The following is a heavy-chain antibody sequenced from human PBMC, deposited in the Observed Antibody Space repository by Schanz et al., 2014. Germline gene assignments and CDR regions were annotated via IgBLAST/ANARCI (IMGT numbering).Heavy chain of an antibody. CDR1: GFSFSTYA. V-gene: IGHV3-74*02. CDR2: VSRDGSET. Sequence: VQLVESGGGVVQPGRSLRLSCAASGFSFSTYAMHWVRQPPGKGLLWVSRVSRDGSETTYVDSVRGRFTISRDTAKNTVFLQMNNLRAEDTAVYYCARGASRDYFAMDVWGQGTTVTVSS. J-gene: IGHJ6*02. CDR3: ARGASRDYFAMDV.